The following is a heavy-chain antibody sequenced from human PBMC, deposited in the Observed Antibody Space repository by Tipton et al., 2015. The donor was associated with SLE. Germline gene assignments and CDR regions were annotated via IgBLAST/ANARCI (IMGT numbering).Heavy chain of an antibody. Sequence: TLSLTCTVSGGSISSHYWSWIRQPPGKGLEWIGSIYHSGSTYYNPSLKSRVTISVDTSKNQFSLKLSSVTAADTAVYYCAKSYYDSSGANWFDPWGQGTLVTVSS. CDR2: IYHSGST. CDR3: AKSYYDSSGANWFDP. V-gene: IGHV4-59*05. D-gene: IGHD3-22*01. CDR1: GGSISSHY. J-gene: IGHJ5*02.